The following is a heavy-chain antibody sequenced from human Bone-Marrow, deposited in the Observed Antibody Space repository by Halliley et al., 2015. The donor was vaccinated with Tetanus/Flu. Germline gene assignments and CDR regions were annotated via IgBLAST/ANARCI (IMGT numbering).Heavy chain of an antibody. Sequence: SLRFSCAASGFTFSDFYMTWIRQAPGKGLEWVSFISSRSGHSNYADSVKGRFTVSRDNARNSLFLQMNSLRAEDTALYYCARSTTGGEDIWGQGTMVTVSS. CDR3: ARSTTGGEDI. CDR2: ISSRSGHS. D-gene: IGHD2-8*02. V-gene: IGHV3-11*06. CDR1: GFTFSDFY. J-gene: IGHJ3*02.